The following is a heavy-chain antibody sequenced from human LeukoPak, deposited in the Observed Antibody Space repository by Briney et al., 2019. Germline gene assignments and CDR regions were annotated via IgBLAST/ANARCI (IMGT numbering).Heavy chain of an antibody. D-gene: IGHD3-10*01. Sequence: SETLSLTCTVSGGSTSGYYWSWIRQPPGKGLEWIGFIYYSGSTKYNPSLKSRVTISVDTSKNQFSLKLTSATAADTAVYYCARYGSGSYSDDHFQHWGQGTLVTVSS. J-gene: IGHJ1*01. CDR1: GGSTSGYY. CDR3: ARYGSGSYSDDHFQH. CDR2: IYYSGST. V-gene: IGHV4-59*08.